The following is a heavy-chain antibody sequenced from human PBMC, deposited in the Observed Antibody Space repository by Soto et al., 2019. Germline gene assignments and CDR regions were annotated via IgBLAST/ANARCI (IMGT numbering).Heavy chain of an antibody. D-gene: IGHD6-19*01. Sequence: GGSLRFSCAASGFTFFTHAMHWVRQAPGKGLEWVAVISYDGGSEYYADSVRGRFSVSRDNSKNTLYLQINNLRREDTALYYCAREKSSQWLASFDFWGQGTLVTVSS. CDR2: ISYDGGSE. V-gene: IGHV3-30*14. CDR3: AREKSSQWLASFDF. CDR1: GFTFFTHA. J-gene: IGHJ4*02.